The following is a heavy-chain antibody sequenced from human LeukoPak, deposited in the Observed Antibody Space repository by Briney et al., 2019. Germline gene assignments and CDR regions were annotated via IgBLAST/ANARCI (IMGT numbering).Heavy chain of an antibody. V-gene: IGHV3-66*02. CDR2: IYAGGST. CDR3: AKLWGWRTHIDS. CDR1: GLFVSDSY. D-gene: IGHD3-3*01. J-gene: IGHJ4*02. Sequence: GGSLRLSCTASGLFVSDSYMTWVRQAPGKGLEWVSIIYAGGSTYYTDSVKGRFTISRDNSNNTVYLQMNSLKIEDTAVYYCAKLWGWRTHIDSRGQGTVVTVSS.